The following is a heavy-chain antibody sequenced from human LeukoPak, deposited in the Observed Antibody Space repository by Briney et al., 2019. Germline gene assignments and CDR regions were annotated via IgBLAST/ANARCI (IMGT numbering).Heavy chain of an antibody. CDR2: IYWNDDK. D-gene: IGHD1-26*01. J-gene: IGHJ4*02. CDR3: AQALEWELLLYY. V-gene: IGHV2-5*01. CDR1: GFSLSTSGVG. Sequence: SGPTLVNPTQTLTLTCTFSGFSLSTSGVGVGWIRQPPGKALEWLALIYWNDDKRYSPSLKSRLTITKDTSKNQVVLTMTNMDPVDTATYYCAQALEWELLLYYWGQGTLVTVSS.